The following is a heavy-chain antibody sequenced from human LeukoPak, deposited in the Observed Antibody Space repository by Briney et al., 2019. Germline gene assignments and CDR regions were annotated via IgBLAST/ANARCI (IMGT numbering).Heavy chain of an antibody. D-gene: IGHD6-19*01. J-gene: IGHJ4*02. CDR1: GGSISSYY. CDR3: ARGSGYSSGWFFGD. Sequence: SETLSLTCTVSGGSISSYYWSWIRRPPGKGLEWIGYIYYSGSTNYNRSLKSRVTISVDTSKNQFSLKLSSVTAADTAVYYCARGSGYSSGWFFGDWGQGTLVTVSS. CDR2: IYYSGST. V-gene: IGHV4-59*01.